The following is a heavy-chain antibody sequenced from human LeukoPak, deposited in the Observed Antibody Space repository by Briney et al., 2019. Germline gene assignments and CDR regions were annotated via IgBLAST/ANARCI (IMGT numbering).Heavy chain of an antibody. J-gene: IGHJ3*02. CDR1: GFTFSSYW. D-gene: IGHD5-18*01. CDR2: IRQDGGEK. CDR3: ARAKAAMVGVGAFDI. Sequence: GVSLRLSCAASGFTFSSYWMTWVRQALGKGLEWVASIRQDGGEKYYVDSVKGRFTISRDNAKNSLYLQMNSLRADDTAIYYCARAKAAMVGVGAFDIWGQGTMVAVSS. V-gene: IGHV3-7*01.